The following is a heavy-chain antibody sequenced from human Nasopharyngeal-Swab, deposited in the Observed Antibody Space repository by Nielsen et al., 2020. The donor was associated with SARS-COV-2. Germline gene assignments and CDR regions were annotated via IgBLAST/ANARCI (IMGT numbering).Heavy chain of an antibody. J-gene: IGHJ6*03. Sequence: SETLSLTCTVSGGSISSYYWNWVRQPPGKGLEWIAYVYYSGSTKYNPSLKSRVTISVDRAKNQVSLKLTSVTAADTAVYYCARGDILTPYYYMDGWGRGTTVAVSS. CDR3: ARGDILTPYYYMDG. CDR1: GGSISSYY. CDR2: VYYSGST. D-gene: IGHD3-9*01. V-gene: IGHV4-59*01.